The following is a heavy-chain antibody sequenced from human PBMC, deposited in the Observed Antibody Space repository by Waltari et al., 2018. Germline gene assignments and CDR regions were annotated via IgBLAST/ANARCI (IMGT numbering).Heavy chain of an antibody. Sequence: QVQLVQSGAEVKKPGASVKVSCKVSGYTLTDLSMHWVRQAPGQGLEWMGGFDPEDGETIYAQNFQGRGTMSEDTSTDTAYMELSSLRSEDTAVYYCATRIAYYYDSSGYYFNYWGQGSLVTVSS. D-gene: IGHD3-22*01. CDR2: FDPEDGET. CDR1: GYTLTDLS. V-gene: IGHV1-24*01. CDR3: ATRIAYYYDSSGYYFNY. J-gene: IGHJ4*02.